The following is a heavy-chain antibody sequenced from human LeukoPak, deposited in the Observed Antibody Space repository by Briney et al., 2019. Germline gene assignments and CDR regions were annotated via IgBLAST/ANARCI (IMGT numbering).Heavy chain of an antibody. D-gene: IGHD3-10*01. Sequence: SETLSLTCAVYGGSFSGYYLSWIRQPPGKGLEWIGEIKDSGRNNYNPSLKSRVTMSADTSKIQFSLKLSSVTAADTAVYYCARSSYYYAADALDIWGQGTMVTVSS. V-gene: IGHV4-34*01. CDR3: ARSSYYYAADALDI. J-gene: IGHJ3*02. CDR2: IKDSGRN. CDR1: GGSFSGYY.